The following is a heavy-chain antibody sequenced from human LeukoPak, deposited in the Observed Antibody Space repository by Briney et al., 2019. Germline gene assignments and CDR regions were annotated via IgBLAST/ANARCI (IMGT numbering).Heavy chain of an antibody. CDR1: GFTFSSFE. D-gene: IGHD6-13*01. CDR3: ARAGYTSSWYADY. J-gene: IGHJ4*02. CDR2: ISSSGNTI. Sequence: PGGSLRLSCAASGFTFSSFEMNWVRQAPGKGLEWASYISSSGNTIYYADSVKGRFTVSRDNAKNSLYLQMNSLRAEDTAVYYCARAGYTSSWYADYWGQGTLVTVSS. V-gene: IGHV3-48*03.